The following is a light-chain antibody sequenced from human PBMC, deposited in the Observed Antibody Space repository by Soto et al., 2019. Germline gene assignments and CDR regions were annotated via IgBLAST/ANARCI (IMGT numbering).Light chain of an antibody. CDR2: TAS. V-gene: IGKV1-39*01. CDR1: QSVTWY. Sequence: DVQMTHSPSSLSASVGDSVTITCRASQSVTWYLNWYQQKPGKAPKLLIYTASTLQSGVPSRFSGTGSGTDFSLTISSLQPEDFATYYCQQTSSAPLTFGGGTKV. J-gene: IGKJ4*01. CDR3: QQTSSAPLT.